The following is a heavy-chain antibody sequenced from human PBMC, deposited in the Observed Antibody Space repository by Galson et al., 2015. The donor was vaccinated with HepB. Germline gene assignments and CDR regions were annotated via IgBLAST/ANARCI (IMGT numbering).Heavy chain of an antibody. V-gene: IGHV3-21*01. CDR2: ISSSSSYT. D-gene: IGHD2-2*02. J-gene: IGHJ5*02. CDR1: GFTFSSYA. CDR3: AREEGDIVVVPAAIRRNWFDP. Sequence: SLRLSCAASGFTFSSYAMSWVRQAPGKGLGWVSAISSSSSYTNYADSVKGRFTISRDNAKNSLYLQMNSLRAKDTAVYYCAREEGDIVVVPAAIRRNWFDPWGQGTLVTVSS.